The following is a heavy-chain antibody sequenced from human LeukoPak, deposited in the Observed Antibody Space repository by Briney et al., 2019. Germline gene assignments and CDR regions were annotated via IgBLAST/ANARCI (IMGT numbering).Heavy chain of an antibody. Sequence: SETLSLTCTVSGGSISSSSYYWGWIRQPPGKGLEWIGSIYYSGSTYYNPSLKSRVTISVDTSKNQVSLKLSSVTAAGTAVYYCARRRYYYDSSGYLEGGHYGMDVWGQGTTVTVSS. CDR3: ARRRYYYDSSGYLEGGHYGMDV. V-gene: IGHV4-39*01. CDR1: GGSISSSSYY. CDR2: IYYSGST. D-gene: IGHD3-22*01. J-gene: IGHJ6*02.